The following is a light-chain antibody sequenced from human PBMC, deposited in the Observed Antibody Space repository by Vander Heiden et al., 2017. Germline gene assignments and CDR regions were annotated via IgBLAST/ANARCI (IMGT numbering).Light chain of an antibody. J-gene: IGKJ1*01. CDR2: AAS. CDR3: QQSVSTPLWT. Sequence: DIQMTQSPSSLSASVGDRVTITCRASQSISSYLNWYQQKPGKAPKLLIYAASSLQSGVPSRFSGSGYGTDFTLTISSLQPEDFATYYCQQSVSTPLWTFGQGTRVEIK. CDR1: QSISSY. V-gene: IGKV1-39*01.